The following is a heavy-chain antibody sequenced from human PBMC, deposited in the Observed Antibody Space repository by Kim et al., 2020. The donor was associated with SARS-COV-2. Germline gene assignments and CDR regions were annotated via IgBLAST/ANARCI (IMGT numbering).Heavy chain of an antibody. CDR3: ARDSTVRGSGPPDP. CDR2: ISAYNGNT. J-gene: IGHJ5*02. V-gene: IGHV1-18*04. Sequence: ASVKVSCKASGYTFTSYGISWVRQAPGQGLEWMGWISAYNGNTNYAQKLQGRVTMTTDTSTSTAYMELRSLRSDDTAVYYCARDSTVRGSGPPDPWGQGTLVTVSS. D-gene: IGHD3-10*01. CDR1: GYTFTSYG.